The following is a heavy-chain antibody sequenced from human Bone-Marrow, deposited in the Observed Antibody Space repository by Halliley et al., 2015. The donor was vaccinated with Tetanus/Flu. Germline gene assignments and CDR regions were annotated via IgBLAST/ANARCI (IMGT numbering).Heavy chain of an antibody. Sequence: SFITTTSSYTNYADSGKGRFTISRDNAKNTLYLQMNSLRAEDAAVYYCARGITIFGVVNGGVDYWGQGTLVTVSS. J-gene: IGHJ4*02. CDR3: ARGITIFGVVNGGVDY. D-gene: IGHD3-3*01. CDR2: ITTTSSYT. V-gene: IGHV3-11*05.